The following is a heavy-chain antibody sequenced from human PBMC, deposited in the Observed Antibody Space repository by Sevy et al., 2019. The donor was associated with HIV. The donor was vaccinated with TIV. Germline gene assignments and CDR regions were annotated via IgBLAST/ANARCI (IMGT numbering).Heavy chain of an antibody. D-gene: IGHD1-26*01. CDR1: GFTFSSYP. J-gene: IGHJ4*02. CDR3: VTRGGLVGATDFDY. Sequence: GGSLRLSCSASGFTFSSYPMHWVRQAPGKGLEYVSLISGNWGSTYYADSVKGRFTISRDNFKKTLYLQMSSLRAEDTAVYYCVTRGGLVGATDFDYWGQGTRVTVSS. V-gene: IGHV3-64D*06. CDR2: ISGNWGST.